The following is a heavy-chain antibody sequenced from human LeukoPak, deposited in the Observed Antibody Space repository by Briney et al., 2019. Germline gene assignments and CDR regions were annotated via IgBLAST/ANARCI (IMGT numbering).Heavy chain of an antibody. V-gene: IGHV3-23*01. CDR1: GFTFSSYA. Sequence: GGSLRLSCAASGFTFSSYAMTWVRQAPGKGLEWVSSISGSGGSKHYVDSVKGRFTISRDSSKNTLSLQMNSLRAEDTAVYYCAKSVLCFYVGPQDYWGQGTLVTVSS. J-gene: IGHJ4*02. D-gene: IGHD2/OR15-2a*01. CDR3: AKSVLCFYVGPQDY. CDR2: ISGSGGSK.